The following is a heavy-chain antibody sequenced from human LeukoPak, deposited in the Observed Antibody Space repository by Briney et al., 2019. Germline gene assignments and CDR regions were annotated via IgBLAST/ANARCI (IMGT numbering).Heavy chain of an antibody. J-gene: IGHJ4*02. V-gene: IGHV4-59*01. CDR2: IYYSGST. Sequence: SETLSLTCIVSGGSISGYYWSWIRQPPGKGLEWIGYIYYSGSTNYNPSLKSRVTISVDTSKNQFSLKLNSVTAADTAVYYCARTRGATDFDYWGQGALVTVSS. CDR1: GGSISGYY. CDR3: ARTRGATDFDY. D-gene: IGHD1-26*01.